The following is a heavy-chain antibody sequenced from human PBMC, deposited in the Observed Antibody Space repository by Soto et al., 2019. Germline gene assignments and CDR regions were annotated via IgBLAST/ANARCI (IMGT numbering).Heavy chain of an antibody. Sequence: SVTLSLTCTVSGGYICSYYWTWMGDPPGKGLEWIGYIYYSGSTNYNPSLKSRVTISVDTSKNQFSLKLSSVTAAGTAVYYCARALILTGYYIHDAFDIWGQGTMVT. CDR1: GGYICSYY. CDR2: IYYSGST. V-gene: IGHV4-59*01. J-gene: IGHJ3*02. CDR3: ARALILTGYYIHDAFDI. D-gene: IGHD3-9*01.